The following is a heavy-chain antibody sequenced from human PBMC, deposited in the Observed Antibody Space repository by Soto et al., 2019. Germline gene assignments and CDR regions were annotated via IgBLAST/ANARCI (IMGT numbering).Heavy chain of an antibody. CDR3: ARESRYCSGGSCYCLPGIDY. CDR2: IIPIFGTA. V-gene: IGHV1-69*12. Sequence: QVQLVQSGAEVKKPGSSVKASCKASGGTFSSYAISWVRQAPGQGLEWMGGIIPIFGTANYAQKFQDRVTIPADESTRSAYMELSSLRSEDTAVYYCARESRYCSGGSCYCLPGIDYWGQGTLVTVSS. J-gene: IGHJ4*02. CDR1: GGTFSSYA. D-gene: IGHD2-15*01.